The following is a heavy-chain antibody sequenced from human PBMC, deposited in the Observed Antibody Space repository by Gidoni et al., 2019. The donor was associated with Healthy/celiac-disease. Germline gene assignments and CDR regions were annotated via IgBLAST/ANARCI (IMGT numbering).Heavy chain of an antibody. J-gene: IGHJ4*02. V-gene: IGHV3-21*01. CDR1: GFTFSRHS. CDR3: ARDAVGYCSGGSCSYFDY. CDR2: ISSSSCYI. D-gene: IGHD2-15*01. Sequence: EAQLVESGGGMVKPGGCVRHSCAASGFTFSRHSMNWVRQAPGKGLDLVSSISSSSCYIYYADSVKDRFTISRDNSMNSLYLHMNCLRAEVAAVYYCARDAVGYCSGGSCSYFDYWGQGTLVTVSS.